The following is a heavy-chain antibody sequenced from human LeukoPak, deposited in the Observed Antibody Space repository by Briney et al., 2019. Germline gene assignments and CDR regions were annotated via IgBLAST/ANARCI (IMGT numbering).Heavy chain of an antibody. V-gene: IGHV3-23*01. CDR1: GFTITSYV. J-gene: IGHJ3*02. CDR2: LRGGDDST. CDR3: AKVHFVVPAALEAFDI. Sequence: GGSLRLSCTASGFTITSYVTSWVRQAPGKGLEWISSLRGGDDSTNYADSVKGRFTISRDNSKNTLYLQMNSLRAEDTAVYYCAKVHFVVPAALEAFDIWGQGTMVTVSS. D-gene: IGHD2-2*01.